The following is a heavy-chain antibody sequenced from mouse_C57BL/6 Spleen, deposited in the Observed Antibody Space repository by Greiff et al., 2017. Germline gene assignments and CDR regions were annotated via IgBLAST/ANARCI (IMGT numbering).Heavy chain of an antibody. J-gene: IGHJ2*01. CDR3: ARGARTDY. D-gene: IGHD3-1*01. Sequence: QVQLQQPGAELVRPGTSVKLSCKASGYNFTSYWMHWVKQRPGQGLEWIGVIDPSDSYTNYTQKFKGKATLTVDTSSSTAYMQLSSLTSEDSAVYYCARGARTDYWGQGTTLTVSS. V-gene: IGHV1-59*01. CDR2: IDPSDSYT. CDR1: GYNFTSYW.